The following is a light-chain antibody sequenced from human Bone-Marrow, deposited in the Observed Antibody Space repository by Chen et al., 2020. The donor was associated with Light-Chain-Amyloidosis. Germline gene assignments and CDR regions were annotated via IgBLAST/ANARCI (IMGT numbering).Light chain of an antibody. CDR2: GSS. Sequence: EIVLTQSPGTLSLSPGEGAKLSCRASQTISSHYLTWYPKKFGQTPRLLIYGSSSRATGIPDMFTGSGSGTDFTLTINRLEPEDFAMYYCQQYGTSPLTFGGGTKVEIK. CDR3: QQYGTSPLT. V-gene: IGKV3-20*01. J-gene: IGKJ4*01. CDR1: QTISSHY.